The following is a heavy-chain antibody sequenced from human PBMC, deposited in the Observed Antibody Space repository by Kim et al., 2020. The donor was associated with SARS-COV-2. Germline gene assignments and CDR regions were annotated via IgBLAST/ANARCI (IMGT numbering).Heavy chain of an antibody. CDR3: AKSLTTGWYYFDF. D-gene: IGHD6-19*01. J-gene: IGHJ4*02. V-gene: IGHV3-23*01. Sequence: YGYSVKVRLTGSRDNSKNTLCLQMHSRRAEDTAVYYCAKSLTTGWYYFDFWGQGTLVTVSS.